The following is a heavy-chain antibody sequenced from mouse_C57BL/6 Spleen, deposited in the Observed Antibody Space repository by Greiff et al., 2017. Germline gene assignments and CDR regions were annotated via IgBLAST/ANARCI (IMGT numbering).Heavy chain of an antibody. CDR3: SSPHNYPPTVWYFDV. Sequence: VQLQQPGAELVRPGSSVKLSCKASGYTFTSYWMHWVKQRPIQGLEWIGNIDPSDSETHYNQKFKDKATLTVDKSSSTAYMQLSSLTSEDSAVYYFSSPHNYPPTVWYFDVWGTGTTVTVSS. D-gene: IGHD2-1*01. J-gene: IGHJ1*03. CDR2: IDPSDSET. CDR1: GYTFTSYW. V-gene: IGHV1-52*01.